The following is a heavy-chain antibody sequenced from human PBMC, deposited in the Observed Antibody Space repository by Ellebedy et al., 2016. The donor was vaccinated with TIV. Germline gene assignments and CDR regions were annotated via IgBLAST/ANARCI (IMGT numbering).Heavy chain of an antibody. V-gene: IGHV4-34*01. J-gene: IGHJ5*02. CDR2: INEVNQSGST. D-gene: IGHD3-10*01. CDR3: ARVGRSRLTLVRGVTRWFDP. Sequence: SETLSLXCAVYGGTFSPYFWTWIRRPPGKGLEWIGEINEVNQSGSTKYNPSLKSRVTISGDTSKNQFSLKVTSVTAADTGIYYCARVGRSRLTLVRGVTRWFDPWGQGTLVSVSS. CDR1: GGTFSPYF.